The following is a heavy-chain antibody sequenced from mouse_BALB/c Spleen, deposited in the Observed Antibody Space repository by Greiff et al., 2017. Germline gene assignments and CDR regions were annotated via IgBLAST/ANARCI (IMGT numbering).Heavy chain of an antibody. CDR1: GFTFSSYG. D-gene: IGHD3-3*01. CDR2: ISSGGSYT. J-gene: IGHJ2*01. Sequence: EVQGVESGGDLVKPGGSLKLSCAASGFTFSSYGMSWVRQTPDKRLEWVATISSGGSYTYYPDSVKGRFTISRDNAKNTLYLQMSSLKSEDTAMYYCARRGLYDPLFDYWGQGTTLTVSS. V-gene: IGHV5-6*01. CDR3: ARRGLYDPLFDY.